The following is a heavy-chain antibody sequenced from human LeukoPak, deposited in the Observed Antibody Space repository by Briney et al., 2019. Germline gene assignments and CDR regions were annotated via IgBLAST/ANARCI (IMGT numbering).Heavy chain of an antibody. CDR1: GFTFGKYW. Sequence: GGSLRLSCVASGFTFGKYWMSWVRQAPGKGLEWVANIKLDGSEKNYVDTVKGRFTISRDNTKNSLYLQMNSLRAEDTAVFYCARDQYDTWSRRGNFDSWGQGTLVIVSS. V-gene: IGHV3-7*03. CDR2: IKLDGSEK. D-gene: IGHD3/OR15-3a*01. CDR3: ARDQYDTWSRRGNFDS. J-gene: IGHJ4*02.